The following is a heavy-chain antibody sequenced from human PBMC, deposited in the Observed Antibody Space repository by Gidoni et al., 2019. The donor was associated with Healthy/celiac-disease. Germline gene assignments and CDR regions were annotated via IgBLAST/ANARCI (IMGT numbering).Heavy chain of an antibody. CDR1: GFTFSSYA. Sequence: VQLLESGGGLVKPGGSLRLSWAAAGFTFSSYAMSWVRQDPGRGLEWVSASSGSGGSTYYADSVKGRFTISRDNSKNTLYLQMNSLRAEDTAVYYCAKVGWCFDYWGQGTLVTVSS. J-gene: IGHJ4*02. CDR3: AKVGWCFDY. CDR2: SSGSGGST. V-gene: IGHV3-23*01. D-gene: IGHD6-19*01.